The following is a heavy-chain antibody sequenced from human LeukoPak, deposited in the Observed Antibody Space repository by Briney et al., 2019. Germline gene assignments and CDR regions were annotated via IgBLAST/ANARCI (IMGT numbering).Heavy chain of an antibody. CDR3: ASAQQVGDYYFDS. V-gene: IGHV3-74*01. Sequence: PGGSLRLSCAASGFTFSTYWMHWVRQVPGKGLVWVSRINSDGSSTSYADSVKGRFTVSRDNAKNTLYLQMNSLRAEDTAVYYCASAQQVGDYYFDSWGQGTLVTVSS. CDR2: INSDGSST. J-gene: IGHJ4*02. D-gene: IGHD4-17*01. CDR1: GFTFSTYW.